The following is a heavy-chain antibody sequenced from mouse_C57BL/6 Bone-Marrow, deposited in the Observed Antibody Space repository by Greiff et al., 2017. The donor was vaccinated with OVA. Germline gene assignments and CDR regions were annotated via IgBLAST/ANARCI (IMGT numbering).Heavy chain of an antibody. CDR1: GYSITSDY. V-gene: IGHV3-8*01. CDR2: ISYSGST. CDR3: ARGYGSSYWYFDV. Sequence: DVMLVESGPGLAKPSQTLSLTCSVTGYSITSDYWNWIRKFPGNKLEYMGYISYSGSTYYNPSLKSRISITRDTSKNQYYLQLNSVTTEDTATYYCARGYGSSYWYFDVWGTGTTVTVSS. J-gene: IGHJ1*03. D-gene: IGHD1-1*01.